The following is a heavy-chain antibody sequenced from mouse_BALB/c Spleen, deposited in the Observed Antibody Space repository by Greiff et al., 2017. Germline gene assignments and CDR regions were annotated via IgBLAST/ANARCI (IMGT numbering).Heavy chain of an antibody. CDR3: ASGSSYY. D-gene: IGHD1-1*01. J-gene: IGHJ2*01. CDR1: GYSITSGYY. Sequence: EVKLMESGPGLVKPSQSLSLTCSVTGYSITSGYYWNWIRQFPGNKLEWMGYISYDGSNNYNPSLKNRISITRDTSKNQFFLKLNSVTTEDTATYYCASGSSYYWGQGTTLTVSS. V-gene: IGHV3-6*02. CDR2: ISYDGSN.